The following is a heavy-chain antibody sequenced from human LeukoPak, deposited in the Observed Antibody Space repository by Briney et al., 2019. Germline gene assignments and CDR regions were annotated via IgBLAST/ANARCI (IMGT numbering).Heavy chain of an antibody. V-gene: IGHV3-9*01. CDR3: AKAGRGYYYYYMDV. D-gene: IGHD1-26*01. J-gene: IGHJ6*03. CDR1: GFTFDDYA. Sequence: PGRSLRLSCAASGFTFDDYAMHWVRQAPGKGLEWVSGISWNSGSIGYADSVKGRFTISRDDAKNPLYLQMNSLRAEDTALYYCAKAGRGYYYYYMDVWGKGTTVTVSS. CDR2: ISWNSGSI.